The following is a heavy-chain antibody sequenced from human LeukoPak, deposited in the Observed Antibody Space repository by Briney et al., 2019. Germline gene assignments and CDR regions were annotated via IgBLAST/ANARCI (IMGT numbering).Heavy chain of an antibody. D-gene: IGHD2-15*01. CDR2: ISSSSSYI. CDR1: GFTFSSYS. V-gene: IGHV3-21*01. Sequence: GGSLRLSCAASGFTFSSYSMNWVRQAPGKGLEWVSSISSSSSYIYYADSVKGRFTISRDNAKNSLYLQMNSLRAEDTAVYYCAGVPPLGYCSGGSCLLYYYYYMDVWGKGTTVTVSS. J-gene: IGHJ6*03. CDR3: AGVPPLGYCSGGSCLLYYYYYMDV.